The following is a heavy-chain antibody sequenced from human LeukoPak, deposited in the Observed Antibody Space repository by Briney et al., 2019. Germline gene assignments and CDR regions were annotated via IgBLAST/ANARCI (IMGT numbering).Heavy chain of an antibody. D-gene: IGHD3-22*01. Sequence: SETLSLTCTVSGGSISSSNYYWGWIRQPPGKGLEWIGSIYYSGSTYYNPSPKSRVTISVDTSKNQFSLKLSSVTAADTAVYYCARANYYDSSGVRYWGQGTLVTVSS. CDR3: ARANYYDSSGVRY. V-gene: IGHV4-39*07. CDR2: IYYSGST. J-gene: IGHJ4*02. CDR1: GGSISSSNYY.